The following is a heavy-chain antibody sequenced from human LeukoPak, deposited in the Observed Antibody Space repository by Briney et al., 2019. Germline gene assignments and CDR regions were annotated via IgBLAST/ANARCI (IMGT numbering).Heavy chain of an antibody. Sequence: ASVKVSCKASGYTFTSYYMHWVRQAPGQGLEWMGIINPSGGSTSYAQKFQGRVTMTRDMSTSTVYMELSSLRSEDTAVYYCARGSDIQRPDTYYFDYWGQGTLVTVSS. J-gene: IGHJ4*02. CDR3: ARGSDIQRPDTYYFDY. CDR1: GYTFTSYY. V-gene: IGHV1-46*01. D-gene: IGHD3-9*01. CDR2: INPSGGST.